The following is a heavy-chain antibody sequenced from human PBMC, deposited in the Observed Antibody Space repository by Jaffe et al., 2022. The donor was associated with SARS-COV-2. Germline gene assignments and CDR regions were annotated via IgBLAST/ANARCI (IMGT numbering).Heavy chain of an antibody. CDR2: INPSGGST. J-gene: IGHJ2*01. CDR1: GYTFTSYY. D-gene: IGHD4-17*01. Sequence: QVQLVQSGAEVKKPGASVKVSCKASGYTFTSYYMHWVRQAPGQGLEWMGIINPSGGSTSYAQKFRGRITMTRDTSTSTLYMELNSLRSEDTAVYYCARDEGSTVVTPYWYFDLWGRGTLVTVSS. CDR3: ARDEGSTVVTPYWYFDL. V-gene: IGHV1-46*01.